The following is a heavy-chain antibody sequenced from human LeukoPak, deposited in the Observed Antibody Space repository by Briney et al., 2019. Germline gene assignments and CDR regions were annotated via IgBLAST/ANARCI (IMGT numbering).Heavy chain of an antibody. D-gene: IGHD6-19*01. CDR3: ARGEQWLVRY. Sequence: ASVKVSCKTLGYTFSGYYIHWVRQAPGQGLEWMGWIDPSSGAANYEKRFQGRVTMTRDVSINTVYLEVRSDDTAVYYCARGEQWLVRYWGQGTLVIASS. CDR2: IDPSSGAA. CDR1: GYTFSGYY. J-gene: IGHJ4*02. V-gene: IGHV1-2*02.